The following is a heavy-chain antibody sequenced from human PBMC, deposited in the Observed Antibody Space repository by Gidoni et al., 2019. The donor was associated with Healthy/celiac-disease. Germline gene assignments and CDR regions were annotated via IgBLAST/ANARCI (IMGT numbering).Heavy chain of an antibody. J-gene: IGHJ3*02. CDR1: GFPFSSYA. Sequence: EVQLLESGGGLVQPGGSLRLSCAASGFPFSSYAMSWVRQAPGKGLEWVSAISGSGGSTYYADSVKGRFTISRDNSKNTLYLQMNSLRAEDTAVYYCAKQVYGPLGAFDIWGQGTMVTVSS. V-gene: IGHV3-23*01. CDR3: AKQVYGPLGAFDI. D-gene: IGHD2-8*01. CDR2: ISGSGGST.